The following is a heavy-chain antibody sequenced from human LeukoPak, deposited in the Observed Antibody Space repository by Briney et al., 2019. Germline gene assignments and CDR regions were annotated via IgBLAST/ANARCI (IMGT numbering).Heavy chain of an antibody. CDR3: ATPPRDYYDSSGLYYFDY. D-gene: IGHD3-22*01. CDR2: IIPIFGTA. V-gene: IGHV1-69*13. Sequence: SVKVSCKASGYTFTGYYMHWVRQAPGQGLEWMGGIIPIFGTANYAQKFQGRVTITADESTSTAYMELSSLRSEDTAVYYCATPPRDYYDSSGLYYFDYWGQGTLVTVSS. J-gene: IGHJ4*02. CDR1: GYTFTGYY.